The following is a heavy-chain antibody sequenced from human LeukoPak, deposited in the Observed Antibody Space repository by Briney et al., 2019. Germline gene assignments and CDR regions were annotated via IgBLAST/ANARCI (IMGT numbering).Heavy chain of an antibody. V-gene: IGHV4-61*02. CDR2: IYTSGST. D-gene: IGHD2-2*02. CDR3: AREGRYCSSTSCYMENWFDP. J-gene: IGHJ5*02. CDR1: GGSISSGSYY. Sequence: PSQTLSLTCTVSGGSISSGSYYWSWIRQPAGKGLEWIGRIYTSGSTNYNPSLKSRVTISVDTSKNQFSLKLSSVTAADTAVYYCAREGRYCSSTSCYMENWFDPWGQGTLVTVSS.